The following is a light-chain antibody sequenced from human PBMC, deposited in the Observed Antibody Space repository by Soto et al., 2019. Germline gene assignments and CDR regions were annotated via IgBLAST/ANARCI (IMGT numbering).Light chain of an antibody. Sequence: EIVLTQSPGTLSLSPWERATLSCRSSQSVSSRYLACYQQKPGQAPSLIIYGASRRANGIPDRFSGSGSGTDFTLTISRLESEDFAVYYCQQYDSSPITFGQGTRLEIK. CDR2: GAS. CDR1: QSVSSRY. J-gene: IGKJ5*01. CDR3: QQYDSSPIT. V-gene: IGKV3-20*01.